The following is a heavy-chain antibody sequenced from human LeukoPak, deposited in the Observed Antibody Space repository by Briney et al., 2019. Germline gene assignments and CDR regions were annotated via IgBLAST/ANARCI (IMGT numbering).Heavy chain of an antibody. CDR2: IYYSGST. CDR3: AREVPAAPNWFDP. V-gene: IGHV4-59*01. D-gene: IGHD2-2*01. J-gene: IGHJ5*02. Sequence: SETLSLTCTVYGGSFSGYYWSWIRQPPGKGLEWIGYIYYSGSTNYNPSLKSRVTISVDTSKNQFSLKLSSVTAADTAVYYCAREVPAAPNWFDPWGQGTLVTVSS. CDR1: GGSFSGYY.